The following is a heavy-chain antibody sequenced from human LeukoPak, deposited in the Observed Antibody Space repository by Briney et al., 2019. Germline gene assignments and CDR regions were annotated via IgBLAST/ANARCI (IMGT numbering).Heavy chain of an antibody. V-gene: IGHV1-69*04. D-gene: IGHD3-22*01. J-gene: IGHJ3*02. CDR1: GGTFNSYG. CDR3: ARGVNYYDSDRPFDI. CDR2: IIPILDIA. Sequence: SVKVSCKASGGTFNSYGISWVRQAPGQGLEWMGRIIPILDIANYAQKFQGRVTITADKSTGTAYMELSSLRSEDTALYYCARGVNYYDSDRPFDIWGQGTMVTVSS.